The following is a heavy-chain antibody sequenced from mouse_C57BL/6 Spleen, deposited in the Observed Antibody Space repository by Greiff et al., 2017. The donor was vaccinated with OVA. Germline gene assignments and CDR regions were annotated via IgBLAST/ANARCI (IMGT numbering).Heavy chain of an antibody. J-gene: IGHJ4*01. CDR3: TREGSNYYAMDY. D-gene: IGHD2-5*01. CDR2: ISSGGDYI. Sequence: DVMLVESGEGLVKPGGSLKLSCAASGFTFSSYAMSWVRQTPEKRLEWVAYISSGGDYIYYADTVKGRFTISRDNARNTLYLQMSSLKSEDTAMYYCTREGSNYYAMDYWGQGTSVTVSS. V-gene: IGHV5-9-1*02. CDR1: GFTFSSYA.